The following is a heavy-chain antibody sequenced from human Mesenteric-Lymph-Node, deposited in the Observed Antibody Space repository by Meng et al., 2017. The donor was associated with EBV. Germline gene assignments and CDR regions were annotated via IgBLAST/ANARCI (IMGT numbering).Heavy chain of an antibody. CDR1: GFTFSSYS. J-gene: IGHJ4*02. CDR3: ARDSNQVRGFDY. Sequence: EVQLVESGGXLVKLGGSXRLSCAASGFTFSSYSMNWVRQAPGKGLEWVSTIESSESYYTDSVKGRFTISRDNAKNSLYLQMSSLRAEDTGVYYCARDSNQVRGFDYWGQGTLVTVSS. CDR2: IESSES. D-gene: IGHD3-10*01. V-gene: IGHV3-21*01.